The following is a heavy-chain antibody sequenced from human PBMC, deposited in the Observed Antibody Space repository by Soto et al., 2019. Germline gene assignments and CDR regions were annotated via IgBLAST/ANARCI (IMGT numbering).Heavy chain of an antibody. CDR1: GFTVSSNY. CDR3: ARGYNWNSAAFDI. CDR2: IYSGGST. V-gene: IGHV3-53*01. Sequence: GGSLRLSCAASGFTVSSNYMSWVRQAPGKGLEWVSVIYSGGSTYYADSVKGRFTISRDNSKNTLYLQMNSLRAEDTAVYYGARGYNWNSAAFDIWGQGTMVTVSS. J-gene: IGHJ3*02. D-gene: IGHD1-7*01.